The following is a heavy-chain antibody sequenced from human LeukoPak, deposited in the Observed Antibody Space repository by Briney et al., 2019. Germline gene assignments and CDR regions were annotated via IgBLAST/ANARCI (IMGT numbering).Heavy chain of an antibody. CDR2: IYPGDSDT. Sequence: GESLKISCKGSGYSFTSYWIGWVRQMPGKGLEWMAIIYPGDSDTRYSPSFQGQVTISADKSISTAYLQWTSLKDWDTAMYDCASHVLGSDYWGQGTLVTVSS. CDR3: ASHVLGSDY. D-gene: IGHD7-27*01. CDR1: GYSFTSYW. J-gene: IGHJ4*02. V-gene: IGHV5-51*01.